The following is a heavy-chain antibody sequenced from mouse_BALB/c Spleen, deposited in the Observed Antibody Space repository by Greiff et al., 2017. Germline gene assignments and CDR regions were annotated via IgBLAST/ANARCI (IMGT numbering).Heavy chain of an antibody. CDR2: ISSGSSTI. J-gene: IGHJ1*01. CDR1: GFTFSSYG. V-gene: IGHV5-17*02. Sequence: VNLMEPGGGLVQPGGSRKLSCAASGFTFSSYGMHWVRQAPEKGLEWVAYISSGSSTIYYADTVKGRFTISRDNPKSTLFLQMTSLRSEDTAMHYCARSLGGNYVYFDVWGAGTTVTVSS. D-gene: IGHD2-1*01. CDR3: ARSLGGNYVYFDV.